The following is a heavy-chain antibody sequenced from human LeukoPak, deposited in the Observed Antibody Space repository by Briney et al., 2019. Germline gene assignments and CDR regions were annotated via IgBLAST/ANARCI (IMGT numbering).Heavy chain of an antibody. Sequence: GRSLRLSCAASGFTFSSYAMHWVRQAPGKGLEWVAVISYDGSNKYYADSVKGRFTISRDNSKNTLYLQMNSLRAEDTAVYYCARAPLYAGYYFDYWGEGTLVTVSS. CDR3: ARAPLYAGYYFDY. D-gene: IGHD3-16*01. J-gene: IGHJ4*02. CDR1: GFTFSSYA. V-gene: IGHV3-30-3*01. CDR2: ISYDGSNK.